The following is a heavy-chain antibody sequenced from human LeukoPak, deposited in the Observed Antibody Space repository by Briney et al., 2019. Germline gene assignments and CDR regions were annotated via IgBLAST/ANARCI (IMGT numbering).Heavy chain of an antibody. V-gene: IGHV3-64*04. CDR2: ISSNGGST. CDR1: GFTFSSYA. Sequence: GGSLRLSCSASGFTFSSYAMDWVRQAPGKGLEYVSGISSNGGSTYYADSVKGRFTISRDNSKNTLYLQMNSLRAEDTAVYYCARLLLGYDSSGYQNDNWGQGTLVTVSS. CDR3: ARLLLGYDSSGYQNDN. D-gene: IGHD3-22*01. J-gene: IGHJ4*02.